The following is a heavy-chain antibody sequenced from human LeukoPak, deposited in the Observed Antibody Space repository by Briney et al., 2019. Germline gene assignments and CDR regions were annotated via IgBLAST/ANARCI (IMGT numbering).Heavy chain of an antibody. D-gene: IGHD4-23*01. Sequence: GGSLRLSCAASGFTFSSYAMHWVRQAPGKGLKWVAVISYDGSNKYYADSVKGRFTISRDNSKNTLYLQMNSLRAEDTAVYYCAREPSPVVTRYFQHWGQGTLVTVSS. J-gene: IGHJ1*01. CDR3: AREPSPVVTRYFQH. CDR1: GFTFSSYA. V-gene: IGHV3-30-3*01. CDR2: ISYDGSNK.